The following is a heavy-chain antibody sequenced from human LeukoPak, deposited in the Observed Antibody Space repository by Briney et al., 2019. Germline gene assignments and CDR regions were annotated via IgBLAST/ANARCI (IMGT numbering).Heavy chain of an antibody. CDR3: ARDPYSGSYFGY. CDR1: GFTVSSNY. Sequence: GGSLRLSCAASGFTVSSNYMSWVRQAPGKGLEWVSVIYSGGSTYYAGSVKGRFTISRDNSKNTLFLQMNSLRAEDTAVYYCARDPYSGSYFGYWGQGTLVTVSS. D-gene: IGHD1-26*01. CDR2: IYSGGST. V-gene: IGHV3-53*01. J-gene: IGHJ4*02.